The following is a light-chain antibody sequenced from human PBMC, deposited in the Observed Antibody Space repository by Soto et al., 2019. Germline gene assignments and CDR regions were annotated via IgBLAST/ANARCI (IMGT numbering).Light chain of an antibody. CDR2: EVS. CDR1: SSDVGGYNY. Sequence: QSVLTQPASVSGSPGQSIAISCTGTSSDVGGYNYVSWYQQHPGKAPKLMIYEVSNRPSGVSNRFSGSKSGNTASLTISGLQAEDEADYYCSSYTSSSTSVFGPGTKVT. J-gene: IGLJ1*01. V-gene: IGLV2-14*01. CDR3: SSYTSSSTSV.